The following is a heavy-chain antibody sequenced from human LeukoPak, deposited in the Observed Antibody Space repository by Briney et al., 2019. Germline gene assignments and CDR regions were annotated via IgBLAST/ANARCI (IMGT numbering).Heavy chain of an antibody. J-gene: IGHJ4*02. V-gene: IGHV1-69*13. Sequence: SVTVSCKASGGTFSSYAISWVRQAPGQGLEWVGGIIPIFGTANYAQKFQGRVTITADESTSTAYMELSSLRSEDTAVYYCARLAVADTRRDYWGQGTLVTVSS. CDR2: IIPIFGTA. CDR3: ARLAVADTRRDY. CDR1: GGTFSSYA. D-gene: IGHD6-19*01.